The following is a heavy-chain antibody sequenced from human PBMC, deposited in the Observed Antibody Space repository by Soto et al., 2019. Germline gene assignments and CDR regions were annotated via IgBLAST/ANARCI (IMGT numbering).Heavy chain of an antibody. J-gene: IGHJ4*02. CDR2: INPSGGST. D-gene: IGHD4-17*01. V-gene: IGHV1-46*03. CDR1: GYTFTSYY. Sequence: ASVKVSCKASGYTFTSYYMHWVRQAPGQGLEWMGIINPSGGSTSYAQKFQGRVTMTRDTSTSTVYMELSSLRSEDTAVYYCARDHPFDYGDYEGFSFDYWGQGTLVTVSS. CDR3: ARDHPFDYGDYEGFSFDY.